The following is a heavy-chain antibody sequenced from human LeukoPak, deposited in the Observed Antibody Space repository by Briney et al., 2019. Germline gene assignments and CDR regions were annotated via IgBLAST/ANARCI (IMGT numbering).Heavy chain of an antibody. D-gene: IGHD1-26*01. CDR3: GRIPRELDY. Sequence: GGSLRLSCVVSGFTFSDYYMSWIRQAPGKGLEWVSYISSDNTTAYYADSVKGRFTVSRDNAKDSLYLQMNSLRAEDTAVYYCGRIPRELDYWGQGTLVTVSS. V-gene: IGHV3-11*01. J-gene: IGHJ4*02. CDR2: ISSDNTTA. CDR1: GFTFSDYY.